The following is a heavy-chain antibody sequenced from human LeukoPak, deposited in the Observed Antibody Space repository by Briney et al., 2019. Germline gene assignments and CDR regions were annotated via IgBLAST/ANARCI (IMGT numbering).Heavy chain of an antibody. J-gene: IGHJ6*03. Sequence: SETLSLTCAVYGGSFSGYYWSWIRQPPGKGLEWIGEINHSGSTNYNPSLKSRVTISVDTSKNQFSLKLSSVTAADTAVYYCARVYGDYETPSYYYYMDVWGKGTTVTISS. CDR1: GGSFSGYY. CDR3: ARVYGDYETPSYYYYMDV. CDR2: INHSGST. V-gene: IGHV4-34*01. D-gene: IGHD4-17*01.